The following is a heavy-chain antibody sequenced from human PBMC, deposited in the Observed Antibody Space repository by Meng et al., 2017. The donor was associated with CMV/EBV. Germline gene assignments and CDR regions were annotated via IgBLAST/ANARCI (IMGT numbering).Heavy chain of an antibody. V-gene: IGHV3-21*01. Sequence: GESLKISCAASGFTFSSYSMNWVRQAPGKGLEWVSSISSSSSYIYYADSVKGRFTISRDNAKNSLYLQMNSLRAEDTDVYYCARAVLRDIVVVPAAIGLFDPWGQGTLVTVSS. D-gene: IGHD2-2*02. CDR3: ARAVLRDIVVVPAAIGLFDP. CDR1: GFTFSSYS. J-gene: IGHJ5*02. CDR2: ISSSSSYI.